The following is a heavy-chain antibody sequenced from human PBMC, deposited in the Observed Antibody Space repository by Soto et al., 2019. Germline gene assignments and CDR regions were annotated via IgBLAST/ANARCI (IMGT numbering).Heavy chain of an antibody. Sequence: SETLSLTCSVSGVTVSYGGYSWSWIRQSPGKGLEWLGYISHVETTYYNPSFQSRLSLSIDRTRNQFSLSLSSMTAADKAVYYCVRGGGYDSFHFWGQGIQVTVSS. D-gene: IGHD3-3*01. J-gene: IGHJ4*02. CDR3: VRGGGYDSFHF. V-gene: IGHV4-30-2*06. CDR1: GVTVSYGGYS. CDR2: ISHVETT.